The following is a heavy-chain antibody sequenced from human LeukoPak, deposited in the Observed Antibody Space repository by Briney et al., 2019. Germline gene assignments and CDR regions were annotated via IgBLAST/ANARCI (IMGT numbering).Heavy chain of an antibody. D-gene: IGHD3-9*01. V-gene: IGHV3-48*01. Sequence: PGGSLRLSCAASGFTFNNDPMNWVRQAPGKGLKWVAHIRSDTKSIVYADSVKGRFTISRDNGKNTLSLQMNSLRAEDTAVYYCARDHDWVFDYWGQGTLVTVSS. CDR3: ARDHDWVFDY. CDR1: GFTFNNDP. J-gene: IGHJ4*02. CDR2: IRSDTKSI.